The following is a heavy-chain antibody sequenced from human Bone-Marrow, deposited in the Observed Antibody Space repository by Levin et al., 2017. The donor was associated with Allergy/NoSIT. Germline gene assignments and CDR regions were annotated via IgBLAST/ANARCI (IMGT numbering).Heavy chain of an antibody. CDR2: IYSGGST. D-gene: IGHD2-15*01. V-gene: IGHV3-66*02. J-gene: IGHJ4*02. CDR1: GFTVSSNY. Sequence: GGSLRLSCAASGFTVSSNYMSWVRQAPGKGLEWVSVIYSGGSTYYADSVKGRFTISRDNSKNTLYLQMNSLRAEDTAVYYCARDGSGYCSGGSCLLPEWGQGTLVTVSS. CDR3: ARDGSGYCSGGSCLLPE.